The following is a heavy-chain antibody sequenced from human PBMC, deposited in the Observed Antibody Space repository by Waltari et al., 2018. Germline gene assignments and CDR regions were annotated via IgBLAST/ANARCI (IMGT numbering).Heavy chain of an antibody. CDR2: IYSGGST. Sequence: EVQLVESGGGLVQPGGSMRLSCAASGFTVSSNYMSWVRQAPGKGLEWVSVIYSGGSTYYADSVKGRFTISRDNSKNTLYLQMNSLRAEDTAMYYCARLNYDFWSGYSPFDYWGQGTLVTVSS. CDR3: ARLNYDFWSGYSPFDY. CDR1: GFTVSSNY. D-gene: IGHD3-3*01. V-gene: IGHV3-53*01. J-gene: IGHJ4*02.